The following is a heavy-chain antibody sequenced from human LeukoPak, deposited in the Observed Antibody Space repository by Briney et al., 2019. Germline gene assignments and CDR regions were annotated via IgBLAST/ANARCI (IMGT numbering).Heavy chain of an antibody. CDR2: IYSDNT. V-gene: IGHV3-53*01. CDR1: GFTFSSYE. D-gene: IGHD4/OR15-4a*01. J-gene: IGHJ4*02. CDR3: ARRAGAYSHPYDY. Sequence: GGSLRLSCAASGFTFSSYEMNWVRQAPGKGLEWVSFIYSDNTHYSDSVKGRFTISRDNSKNTLYLQMNSLRAEDTAVYYCARRAGAYSHPYDYWGQGTLVTVSS.